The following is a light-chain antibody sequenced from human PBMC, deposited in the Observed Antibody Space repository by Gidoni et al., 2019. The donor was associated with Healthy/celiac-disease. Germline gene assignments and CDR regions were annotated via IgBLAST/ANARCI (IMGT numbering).Light chain of an antibody. V-gene: IGKV4-1*01. CDR2: WAS. Sequence: DIVMTQSPDSLAVSLGERATINCKSSQSVLYSSNNKNYVAWYQKKPGQPPKLLIYWASTRESGVPDRFSGRGSGTDFTLTISSLQAEDVAVYYCQQYYSTPPTFGQGTKVEIK. J-gene: IGKJ1*01. CDR1: QSVLYSSNNKNY. CDR3: QQYYSTPPT.